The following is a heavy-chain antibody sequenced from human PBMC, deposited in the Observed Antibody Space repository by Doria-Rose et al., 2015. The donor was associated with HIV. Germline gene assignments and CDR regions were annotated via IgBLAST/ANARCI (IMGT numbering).Heavy chain of an antibody. Sequence: QVQLVQSGPVLVKPTETLTLTCTVSGVSLSSPGMGVSWIRQPPGKALEWLANIFSDDERSYKASLKSRLTSSRGTSKSQVVLTMTDMYPVDTATYYCARIKSSRWYHKYYFDFWGQGALVIVSA. J-gene: IGHJ4*02. CDR3: ARIKSSRWYHKYYFDF. CDR2: IFSDDER. CDR1: GVSLSSPGMG. D-gene: IGHD6-13*01. V-gene: IGHV2-26*01.